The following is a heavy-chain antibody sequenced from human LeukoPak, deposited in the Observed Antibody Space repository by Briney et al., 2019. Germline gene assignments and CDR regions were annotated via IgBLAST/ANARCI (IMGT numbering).Heavy chain of an antibody. D-gene: IGHD3-16*02. Sequence: PSETLSLTCAVYGGSFSGYYWSWIRQPPGKGLEWIGEINHSGSTNYNPSLKSRVTISVDKSKSQISLRLRSVTAADTAVYYCARLPFLSGDDSWGQGTPVTVSS. J-gene: IGHJ4*02. V-gene: IGHV4-34*01. CDR3: ARLPFLSGDDS. CDR1: GGSFSGYY. CDR2: INHSGST.